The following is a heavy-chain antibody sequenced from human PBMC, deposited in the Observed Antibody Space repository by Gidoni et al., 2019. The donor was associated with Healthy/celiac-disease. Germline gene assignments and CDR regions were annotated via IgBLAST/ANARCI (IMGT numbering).Heavy chain of an antibody. J-gene: IGHJ5*02. D-gene: IGHD3-3*01. CDR1: GYAFTSYD. CDR3: ARFGSYYDFFSGEVYNWFDP. Sequence: QVQLVQSGAEGKKPGAAVKVSCKASGYAFTSYDIHWVRQATGQGLEWMGWMNPNSGNTGYAQKFQGRVTMTRNTSISTAYMELSSLRSEDTAVYYCARFGSYYDFFSGEVYNWFDPWGQGTLVTVSS. CDR2: MNPNSGNT. V-gene: IGHV1-8*01.